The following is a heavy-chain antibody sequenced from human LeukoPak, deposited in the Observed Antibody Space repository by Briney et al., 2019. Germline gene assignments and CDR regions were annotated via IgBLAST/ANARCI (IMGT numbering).Heavy chain of an antibody. CDR3: ARGLSYYDFWSGYYSGYNWFDP. D-gene: IGHD3-3*01. CDR1: GGSISSSSYY. CDR2: IYYSGST. Sequence: PSETLSLTCTVSGGSISSSSYYWGWIRQPPGKGLEWIGSIYYSGSTYYNPSLKSRVTISVDTSKNQFSLKLSSVTAADTAVYYCARGLSYYDFWSGYYSGYNWFDPWGQGTLVTVSS. J-gene: IGHJ5*02. V-gene: IGHV4-39*01.